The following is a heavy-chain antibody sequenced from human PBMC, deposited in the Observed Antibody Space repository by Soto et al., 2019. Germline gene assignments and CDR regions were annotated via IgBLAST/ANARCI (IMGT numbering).Heavy chain of an antibody. V-gene: IGHV3-30*18. J-gene: IGHJ6*02. CDR3: AKALSNRDYYGMDV. D-gene: IGHD3-16*01. Sequence: HPGGSLRLSCTASGFTFSSYGMHWVRQAPGKGLEWVAVISYDGSNKYYADSVKGRFTISRDNSKNTLYLQMNSLRAEDTAVYYCAKALSNRDYYGMDVWGQGTTVTVSS. CDR1: GFTFSSYG. CDR2: ISYDGSNK.